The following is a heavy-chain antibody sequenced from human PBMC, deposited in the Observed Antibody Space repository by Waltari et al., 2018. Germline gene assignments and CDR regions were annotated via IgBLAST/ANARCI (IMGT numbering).Heavy chain of an antibody. CDR1: GFTFSSYW. CDR3: ARDYDFWSGYYTGISAFDI. J-gene: IGHJ3*02. CDR2: INSDGSST. D-gene: IGHD3-3*01. Sequence: EVQLVESGGGLVQPGGSLRLSCAASGFTFSSYWMHWVRQAPGKGLVWVSRINSDGSSTSYADSVKGRFTISRDNAKNTLYLQMNSLRAEDTAVYYCARDYDFWSGYYTGISAFDIWGQGTMVTVSS. V-gene: IGHV3-74*01.